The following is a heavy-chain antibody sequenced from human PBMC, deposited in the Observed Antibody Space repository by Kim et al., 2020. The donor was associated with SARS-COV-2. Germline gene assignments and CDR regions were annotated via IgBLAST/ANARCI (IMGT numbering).Heavy chain of an antibody. J-gene: IGHJ4*02. Sequence: GGSLRLSCAASGFTFSSYAMSWVRQAPGKGLEWVSVIYSGGSSTYYADSVKGRFTISRDNSKNTLYLQMNSLRAEDTAVYYCAKEDYDILTGYYGIDYWGQGTLVTVSS. CDR3: AKEDYDILTGYYGIDY. D-gene: IGHD3-9*01. CDR2: IYSGGSST. V-gene: IGHV3-23*03. CDR1: GFTFSSYA.